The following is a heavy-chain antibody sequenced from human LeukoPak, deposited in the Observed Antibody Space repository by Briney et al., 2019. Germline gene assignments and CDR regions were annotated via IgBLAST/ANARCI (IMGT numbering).Heavy chain of an antibody. V-gene: IGHV4-38-2*01. CDR2: IYHTGST. J-gene: IGHJ4*02. CDR3: ARGLQGYSAGWSRSFEY. D-gene: IGHD6-19*01. CDR1: GYSISSGYY. Sequence: SETLSLTFVVPGYSISSGYYWGWFRQPPGNGLEWIGNIYHTGSTYYNPSLRSRVTISVDTSKNQFFLKLTSVTAADTAVYYCARGLQGYSAGWSRSFEYWGQGTLATVSS.